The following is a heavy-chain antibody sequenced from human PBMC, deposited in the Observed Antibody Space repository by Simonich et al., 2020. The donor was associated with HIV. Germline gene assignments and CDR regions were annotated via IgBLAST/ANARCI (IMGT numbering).Heavy chain of an antibody. CDR1: GYSFTSYW. CDR3: ARQGYSGSLYYYYYYMDV. V-gene: IGHV5-51*01. D-gene: IGHD1-26*01. CDR2: IYPGDCVT. Sequence: EVQLVQSGVEVKKPGESLKISCKGSGYSFTSYWIGWVRQMPGKGLEWMGIIYPGDCVTSNSPSFQGTVTMSANKSISTAYLQWSSLKASDTAMYYCARQGYSGSLYYYYYYMDVWGKGTTVTVSS. J-gene: IGHJ6*03.